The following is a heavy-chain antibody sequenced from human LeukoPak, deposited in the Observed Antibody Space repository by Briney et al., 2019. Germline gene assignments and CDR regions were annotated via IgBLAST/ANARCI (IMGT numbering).Heavy chain of an antibody. D-gene: IGHD3-3*01. V-gene: IGHV1-18*01. CDR2: ISAYNGNT. CDR1: GGTFSSYA. CDR3: ARGDDFWSGYPTLGY. J-gene: IGHJ4*02. Sequence: ASVKVSCKASGGTFSSYAISWVRQAPGQGLEWMGWISAYNGNTNYAQKLQGRVTMTTDTSTSTAYMELRSLRSDDTAVYYCARGDDFWSGYPTLGYWGQGTLVTVSS.